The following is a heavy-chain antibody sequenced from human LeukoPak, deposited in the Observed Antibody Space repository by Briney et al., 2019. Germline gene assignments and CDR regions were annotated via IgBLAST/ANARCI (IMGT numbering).Heavy chain of an antibody. CDR1: GFTFSSYG. CDR3: GRDLETAAGGEADDY. V-gene: IGHV3-7*01. D-gene: IGHD5-18*01. CDR2: IKQDGSEK. J-gene: IGHJ4*02. Sequence: GGSLRLSCAASGFTFSSYGMSWVRQAPGKGLEWVANIKQDGSEKYYVDSVKGRFTISRDNAKNSLYLQMNSLRAEDTAVYYCGRDLETAAGGEADDYWGQGTLVTVSS.